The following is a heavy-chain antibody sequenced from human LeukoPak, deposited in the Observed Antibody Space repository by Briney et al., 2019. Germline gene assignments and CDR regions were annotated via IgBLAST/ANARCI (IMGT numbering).Heavy chain of an antibody. J-gene: IGHJ4*02. Sequence: GGSLRLSCAASGFTFSSYEMNWVRQAPGKGLEWVSCISSSGSTIYYADSVKGRFTISRDNAKNSLYLQMNSLRAEDTAVYYCARDPSVLLWFGELDYWGQGTLVTVSS. CDR3: ARDPSVLLWFGELDY. CDR2: ISSSGSTI. D-gene: IGHD3-10*01. CDR1: GFTFSSYE. V-gene: IGHV3-48*03.